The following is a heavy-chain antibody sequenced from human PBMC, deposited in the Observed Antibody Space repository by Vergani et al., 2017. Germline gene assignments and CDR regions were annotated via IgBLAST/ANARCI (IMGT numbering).Heavy chain of an antibody. CDR1: GFTFGEYA. CDR2: IRSKAYGGTT. J-gene: IGHJ3*02. Sequence: EVQLVESGGGLVQPGRSLRLSCTASGFTFGEYAMSWFRPAPGKGLEWVGFIRSKAYGGTTEYAESVKGRFTISRDDSKSIAYLQMNSLKTEDTAVYYFTKAYCSGGSCYGVRAFVSRCEETMVTVSS. CDR3: TKAYCSGGSCYGVRAFVS. V-gene: IGHV3-49*03. D-gene: IGHD2-15*01.